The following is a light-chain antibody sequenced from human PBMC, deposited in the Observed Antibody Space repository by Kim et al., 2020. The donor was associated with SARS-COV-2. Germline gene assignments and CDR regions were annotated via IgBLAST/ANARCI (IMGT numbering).Light chain of an antibody. Sequence: EVVLTQSPGTLSLSPGERATLSCRASQIVTSNYLAWYQQKPGQAPRLLIYGASSGATGIPERFSGSGSGTDFTLTISRLEPEDFAVYYCQYYGSSPTFGQGTKVDIK. CDR1: QIVTSNY. J-gene: IGKJ1*01. CDR3: QYYGSSPT. CDR2: GAS. V-gene: IGKV3-20*01.